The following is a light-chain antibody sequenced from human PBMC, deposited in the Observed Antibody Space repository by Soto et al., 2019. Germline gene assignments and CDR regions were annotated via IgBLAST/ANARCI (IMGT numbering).Light chain of an antibody. CDR3: QEYKTYSQT. V-gene: IGKV1-5*03. CDR1: QSISSY. Sequence: DIQMTQSPSTLSASVGDRVTITCRASQSISSYLAWYQQKPGQAPKVLIYQASNLESGVPSRFSGSGSGTAFSLTISSLQPDDFATYYCQEYKTYSQTFGQGTKVEIK. CDR2: QAS. J-gene: IGKJ1*01.